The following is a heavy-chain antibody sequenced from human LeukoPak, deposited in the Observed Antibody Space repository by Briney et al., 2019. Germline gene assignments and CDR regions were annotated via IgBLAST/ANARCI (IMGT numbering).Heavy chain of an antibody. V-gene: IGHV3-21*01. CDR1: GFTFSSYS. Sequence: GGSLRLSCAAPGFTFSSYSMNWVRQAPGKGLEWVSSISSSSSYIYYADSVKGRFTISRDNAKNSLYLQMNSLRAEDTAVYYCARGIVVVPAGAFDIWGQGTMVTVSS. CDR3: ARGIVVVPAGAFDI. D-gene: IGHD2-2*01. J-gene: IGHJ3*02. CDR2: ISSSSSYI.